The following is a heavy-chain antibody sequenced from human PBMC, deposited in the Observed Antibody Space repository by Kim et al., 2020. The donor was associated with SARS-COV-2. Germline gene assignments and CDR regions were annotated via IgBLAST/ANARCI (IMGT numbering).Heavy chain of an antibody. Sequence: GGSLRLSCAASGFTVSSNYMSWVRQAPGKGLEWVSVIYSGGSTYYADSVKGRFTISRDNSKNTLYLQMNSLRAEDTAVYYCARALGYSYGYLELYYYYGMDVWGQGTTVTVSS. CDR3: ARALGYSYGYLELYYYYGMDV. CDR1: GFTVSSNY. J-gene: IGHJ6*02. V-gene: IGHV3-53*01. D-gene: IGHD5-18*01. CDR2: IYSGGST.